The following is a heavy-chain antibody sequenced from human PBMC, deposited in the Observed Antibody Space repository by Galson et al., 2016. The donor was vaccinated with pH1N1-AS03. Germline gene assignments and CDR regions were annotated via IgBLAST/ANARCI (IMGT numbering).Heavy chain of an antibody. CDR3: AHTAGWLPDF. V-gene: IGHV2-5*02. Sequence: PALVKPTQTLTLTCTFSGFSLTTSAVGVVWIRQPPGKALEWLALIYWDDDKRYNSSLKSRLTITKDTSKNQVVLTITNMDPVDTATYYCAHTAGWLPDFWGQGTLVTVSS. CDR2: IYWDDDK. D-gene: IGHD3-9*01. CDR1: GFSLTTSAVG. J-gene: IGHJ4*02.